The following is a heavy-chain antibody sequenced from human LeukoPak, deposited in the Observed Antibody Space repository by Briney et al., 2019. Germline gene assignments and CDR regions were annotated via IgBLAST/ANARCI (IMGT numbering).Heavy chain of an antibody. Sequence: GGSLRLSCAASGFTFSGSVMHWVRQAPGQGLEWMGWINPNSGGTNYAQKFQGRVTMTRDTSISTAYMELSRLRSDDTAVYYCARGDSGWTDYWGQGTLVTVSS. D-gene: IGHD6-19*01. CDR1: GFTFSGSV. J-gene: IGHJ4*02. CDR3: ARGDSGWTDY. V-gene: IGHV1-2*02. CDR2: INPNSGGT.